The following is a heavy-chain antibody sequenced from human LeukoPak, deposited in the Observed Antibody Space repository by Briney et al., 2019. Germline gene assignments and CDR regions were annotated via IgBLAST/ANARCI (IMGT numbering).Heavy chain of an antibody. CDR3: ARSQHGGIDY. CDR1: GCTFTTYE. V-gene: IGHV1-8*01. J-gene: IGHJ4*02. CDR2: TNPNSGNT. Sequence: GASVKVSCKASGCTFTTYEINWVRQATGQGLEWMGWTNPNSGNTGYAQKFQGRVTMTRNTSITTAYMELSNLRSEDTAVYYCARSQHGGIDYWGQGTLVTVSS. D-gene: IGHD4-23*01.